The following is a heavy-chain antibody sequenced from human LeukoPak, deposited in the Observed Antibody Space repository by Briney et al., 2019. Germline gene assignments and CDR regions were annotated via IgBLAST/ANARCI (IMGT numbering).Heavy chain of an antibody. CDR2: ISGSGGST. J-gene: IGHJ5*02. Sequence: GGSLRLSCAASGFTFSSYGMSWVRQAPGKGLEWVSAISGSGGSTYYADSVKGRFTISRDNTKNSLYLQMNSLRAEDTAVYYCARDGIPGGYYYGRSGFYYGYWFDPWGQGTLVTVSS. D-gene: IGHD3-22*01. CDR3: ARDGIPGGYYYGRSGFYYGYWFDP. V-gene: IGHV3-23*01. CDR1: GFTFSSYG.